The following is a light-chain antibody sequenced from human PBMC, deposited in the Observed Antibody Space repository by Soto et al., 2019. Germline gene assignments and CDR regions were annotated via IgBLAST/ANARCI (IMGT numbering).Light chain of an antibody. CDR3: QQRSNWPT. CDR2: DAS. CDR1: QSVSSY. V-gene: IGKV3-11*01. Sequence: EIVSTQSPATLSLSPGERATLSCRASQSVSSYLAWYQQKPGQAPRLLIYDASNRATGIPARFSGSGSGTDFTLTISSLEPEDFAVYYCQQRSNWPTFGGGTKVDIK. J-gene: IGKJ4*01.